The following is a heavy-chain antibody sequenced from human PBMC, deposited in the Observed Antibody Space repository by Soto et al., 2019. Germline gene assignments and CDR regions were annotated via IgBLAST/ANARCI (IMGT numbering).Heavy chain of an antibody. CDR1: GFTFSNYV. V-gene: IGHV3-23*01. Sequence: EVQLLESGGELVQPGGSLRLSCAASGFTFSNYVMTWVRQAPGKGLEWVSSITAAGGTTYYADSVKGRFTVSRDNSKNTLSLRLNSLTVEDTAVYYCAKRPGGGWYFDLWGRGTPVTVSS. D-gene: IGHD2-2*01. J-gene: IGHJ2*01. CDR2: ITAAGGTT. CDR3: AKRPGGGWYFDL.